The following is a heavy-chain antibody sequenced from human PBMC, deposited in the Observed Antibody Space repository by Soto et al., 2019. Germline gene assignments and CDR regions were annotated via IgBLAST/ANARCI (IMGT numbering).Heavy chain of an antibody. CDR3: ARGRDYDFWSGYLLDPVNDDFDI. D-gene: IGHD3-3*01. CDR2: MNPNSGDT. CDR1: GYTFTSYD. V-gene: IGHV1-8*01. Sequence: ASVKVSFKASGYTFTSYDINWVRQATGQGLEWMGWMNPNSGDTGYAQKFQGRVTMTRNTSISTAYMELSSLRSEDTAVYYCARGRDYDFWSGYLLDPVNDDFDIWGQGTMVTVS. J-gene: IGHJ3*02.